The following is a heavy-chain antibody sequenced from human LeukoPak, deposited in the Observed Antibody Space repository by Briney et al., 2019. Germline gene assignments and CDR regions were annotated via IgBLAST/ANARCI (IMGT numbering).Heavy chain of an antibody. D-gene: IGHD3-10*01. CDR3: AKAGLNYYGSRSYYTAFDY. V-gene: IGHV3-23*01. Sequence: SGGSLRLSCAASGFTFSSYAMSWVRQAPGKGLEWVSAISGSGGSTYYADSVKGRFTISRDNSKNTLYLQMNSLRAEDTAVYYCAKAGLNYYGSRSYYTAFDYWGQGTLVTVSS. J-gene: IGHJ4*02. CDR1: GFTFSSYA. CDR2: ISGSGGST.